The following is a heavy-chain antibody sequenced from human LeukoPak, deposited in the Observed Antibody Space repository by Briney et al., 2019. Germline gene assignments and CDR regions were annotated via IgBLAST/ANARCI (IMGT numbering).Heavy chain of an antibody. V-gene: IGHV3-33*01. D-gene: IGHD6-13*01. CDR1: GFTLSNYS. CDR2: IRSDGSNK. J-gene: IGHJ3*02. CDR3: ARDDITAGAFDI. Sequence: PGRSLRLSCAASGFTLSNYSMHWVRQAPGKGLEWVAVIRSDGSNKSYVESVKGRFTISRDNSKNTLYLQMGSLRAEDTAVYYCARDDITAGAFDIWGQGTVVTVSS.